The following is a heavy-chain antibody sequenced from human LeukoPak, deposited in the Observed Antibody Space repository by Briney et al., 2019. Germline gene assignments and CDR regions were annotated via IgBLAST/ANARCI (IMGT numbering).Heavy chain of an antibody. CDR1: GFTVSSNY. V-gene: IGHV3-53*01. Sequence: GGSLRLSCAASGFTVSSNYMSWVRQAPGKGLEWVSVFYSGGSAYYADSVKGRFTIFRDNSKNTLYLQMNSLRAEDTAVYYCARDHFRWVGITSYEDWYFDLWGRGTLVTVSS. CDR3: ARDHFRWVGITSYEDWYFDL. J-gene: IGHJ2*01. D-gene: IGHD3-22*01. CDR2: FYSGGSA.